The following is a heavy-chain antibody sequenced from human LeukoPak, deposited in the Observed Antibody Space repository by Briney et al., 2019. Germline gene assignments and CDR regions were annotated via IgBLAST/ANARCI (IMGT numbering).Heavy chain of an antibody. Sequence: SETLSLTCAVYGGSFSGYYWSWIRQPPVKGLEWIGEINQSGSTNYNPSLKSRVTISVGTSKNKFALKLSDVTAADTAVYYCARGHFTPGYSSGRYKLRGALFDYWGQGTLVTVSS. J-gene: IGHJ4*02. V-gene: IGHV4-34*01. D-gene: IGHD6-19*01. CDR3: ARGHFTPGYSSGRYKLRGALFDY. CDR1: GGSFSGYY. CDR2: INQSGST.